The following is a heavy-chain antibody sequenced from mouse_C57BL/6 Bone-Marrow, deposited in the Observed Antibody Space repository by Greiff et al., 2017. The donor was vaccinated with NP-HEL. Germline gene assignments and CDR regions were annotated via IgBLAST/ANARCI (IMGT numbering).Heavy chain of an antibody. Sequence: VQLQQSGAELAKPGASVKLSCKASGYTFTSYWMHWVKQRPGQGLEWIGYINPSSGYTKYNQKFKDKATLTADISSSTAYMQLSSLTYEDSAVYYCARWRTYGGAMDYWGQGTSVTVSS. CDR3: ARWRTYGGAMDY. CDR1: GYTFTSYW. CDR2: INPSSGYT. V-gene: IGHV1-7*01. J-gene: IGHJ4*01. D-gene: IGHD5-1*01.